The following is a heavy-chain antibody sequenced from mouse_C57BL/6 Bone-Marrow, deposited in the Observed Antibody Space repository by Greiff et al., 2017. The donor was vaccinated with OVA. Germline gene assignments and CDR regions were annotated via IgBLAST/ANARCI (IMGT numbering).Heavy chain of an antibody. CDR2: IYPGSGNT. D-gene: IGHD3-2*02. CDR1: GYSFTSYY. Sequence: VKVVESGPELVKPGASVKISCKASGYSFTSYYIHWVKQRPGQGLEWIGWIYPGSGNTKYNEKFKGKATLTADTSSSTAYMQLSSLTSEDSAVYYCADSSGYVDAMDYWGQGTSVTVSS. V-gene: IGHV1-66*01. CDR3: ADSSGYVDAMDY. J-gene: IGHJ4*01.